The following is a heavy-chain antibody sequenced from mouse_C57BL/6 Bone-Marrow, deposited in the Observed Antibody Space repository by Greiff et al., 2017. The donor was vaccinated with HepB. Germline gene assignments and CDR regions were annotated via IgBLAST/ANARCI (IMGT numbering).Heavy chain of an antibody. J-gene: IGHJ3*01. D-gene: IGHD2-1*01. Sequence: QVQLQQPGAELVMPGASVKLSCKASGYTFTSYWMHWVKQRPGQGLEWIGEIDPSDSYTNYNQKFKGKSTLTVDKSSSTAYMQLSSLPSEDSAVYYCARYNYGNYWFAYWGQGTLVTVSA. V-gene: IGHV1-69*01. CDR3: ARYNYGNYWFAY. CDR1: GYTFTSYW. CDR2: IDPSDSYT.